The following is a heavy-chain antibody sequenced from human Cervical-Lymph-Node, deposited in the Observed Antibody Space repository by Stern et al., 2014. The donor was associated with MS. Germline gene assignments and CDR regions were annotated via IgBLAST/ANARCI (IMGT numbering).Heavy chain of an antibody. J-gene: IGHJ6*02. CDR3: AREGVAGIYYYYGMDV. CDR2: IIPIFGTA. D-gene: IGHD6-19*01. CDR1: GGTFSSYA. V-gene: IGHV1-69*01. Sequence: QMQLVQSGAVVKKPGSSVKVSCKASGGTFSSYAISWVRPAPGPGLEGMGGIIPIFGTANYAQKFQGRVTITADESTSTAYMELSSLRSEDTAVYYCAREGVAGIYYYYGMDVWGQGTTVTVSS.